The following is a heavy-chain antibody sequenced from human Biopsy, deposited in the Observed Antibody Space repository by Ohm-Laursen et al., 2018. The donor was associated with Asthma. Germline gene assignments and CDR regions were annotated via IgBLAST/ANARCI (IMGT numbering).Heavy chain of an antibody. CDR3: AKDRSGTWYGFDY. CDR2: ISGNSGIT. Sequence: SLRLSCAASGFTFRAHAMSWVRQAPGKGLEWVSTISGNSGITYYADSVKGRFTISRDNSQNTPYLHMDSLSAEDTAVYYCAKDRSGTWYGFDYWGQRTLVTVSS. D-gene: IGHD6-13*01. V-gene: IGHV3-23*01. J-gene: IGHJ4*02. CDR1: GFTFRAHA.